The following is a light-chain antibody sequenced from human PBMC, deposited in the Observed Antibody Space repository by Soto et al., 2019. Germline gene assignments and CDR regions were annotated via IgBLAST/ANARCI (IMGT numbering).Light chain of an antibody. V-gene: IGKV1-5*03. J-gene: IGKJ4*01. CDR1: QSISTW. Sequence: DIQMTQSPSTLSASVGDRVTITCRASQSISTWLAWYQQKPGKAPKLLIYKASNLEGGVPSRFSGSGSGTEFTLTINSLQTDDFATYYCKQYNTYPLSFGGGTPVEIK. CDR3: KQYNTYPLS. CDR2: KAS.